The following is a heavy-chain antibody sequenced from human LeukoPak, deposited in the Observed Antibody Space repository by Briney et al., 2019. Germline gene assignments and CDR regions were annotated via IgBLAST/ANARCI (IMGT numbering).Heavy chain of an antibody. V-gene: IGHV1-18*01. D-gene: IGHD3-22*01. CDR2: INHYNGST. CDR1: GYIFASYS. CDR3: ARHSSQSHFDY. J-gene: IGHJ4*02. Sequence: ASVKVSCKASGYIFASYSFSWVRQAPGQGLEWMGWINHYNGSTDYARNLQGRVTITTETSTNSAYMELRSLRSDDTAVYFCARHSSQSHFDYWGQGTLVTVSS.